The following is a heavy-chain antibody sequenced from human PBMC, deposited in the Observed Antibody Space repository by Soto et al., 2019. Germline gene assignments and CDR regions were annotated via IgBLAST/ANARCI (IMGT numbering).Heavy chain of an antibody. CDR1: GFTFSDYY. D-gene: IGHD2-2*01. CDR3: ARVYCSSTSCYSPGGAYYDFWSGYITDCYFDL. CDR2: ISSSGSTI. V-gene: IGHV3-11*01. J-gene: IGHJ2*01. Sequence: QVQLVESGGGLVKPGGSLRLSCAASGFTFSDYYMSWIRQAPGKGLEWVSYISSSGSTIYYADSVKGRFTISRDNAKNSLYMQMNSLRDEDTAVYYCARVYCSSTSCYSPGGAYYDFWSGYITDCYFDLWGRGNLVTVSS.